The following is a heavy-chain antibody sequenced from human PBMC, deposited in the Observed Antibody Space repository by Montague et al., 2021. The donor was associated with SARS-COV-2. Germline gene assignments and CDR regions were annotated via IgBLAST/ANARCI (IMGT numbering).Heavy chain of an antibody. CDR2: INCGGGST. D-gene: IGHD2-2*01. CDR1: GFTVSTSV. CDR3: AKGRGTSCSDY. J-gene: IGHJ4*02. V-gene: IGHV3-23*01. Sequence: SLRLSCAASGFTVSTSVVSWVRQAPGKGLEWVSTINCGGGSTYYADSMKGRFTISRDNSENTMYLQMNSLRADDTAIYYCAKGRGTSCSDYWGQGTLVTVSS.